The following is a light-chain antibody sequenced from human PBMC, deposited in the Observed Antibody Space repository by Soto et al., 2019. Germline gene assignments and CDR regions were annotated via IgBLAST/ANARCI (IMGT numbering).Light chain of an antibody. J-gene: IGLJ1*01. CDR2: GDS. CDR3: QSYDSSLSGYV. CDR1: SSNIGAGYD. V-gene: IGLV1-40*01. Sequence: QSFLTQPPSVSGAPGQRVTISCTGSSSNIGAGYDVHWFQQLPGKAPKVLINGDSNRPSGVPDRFSGSKSGTSASLAISGLQAEDEAEYYCQSYDSSLSGYVFGTGTKVTVL.